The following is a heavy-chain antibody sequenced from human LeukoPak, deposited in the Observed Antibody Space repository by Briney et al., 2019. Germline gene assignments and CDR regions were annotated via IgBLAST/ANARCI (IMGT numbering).Heavy chain of an antibody. D-gene: IGHD3-22*01. J-gene: IGHJ4*02. CDR2: IYYTGST. Sequence: SETLSLTCTVSGGSITSGGFCWSWVRQHPGKGLEWMGHIYYTGSTYYNPSLKSRVIMSVDTSRNQFSLKLSSVTAADTAVYYCARATYYDSSGYYPYYFDYWGQGTLVTVSS. CDR1: GGSITSGGFC. CDR3: ARATYYDSSGYYPYYFDY. V-gene: IGHV4-30-4*01.